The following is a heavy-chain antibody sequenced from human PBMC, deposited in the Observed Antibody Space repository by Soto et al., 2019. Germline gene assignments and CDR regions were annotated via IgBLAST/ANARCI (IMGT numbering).Heavy chain of an antibody. D-gene: IGHD3-10*01. CDR2: IWYDGTST. Sequence: QVQLVESGGGVVQPGRSLTLSCVASGFTLSNYGMHWVRQAPGKGLEWVAVIWYDGTSTYSADSVKGRFSISRDNSKNKLSLQMSSLRAEDTAVYYCARNVASSGSSRWFDTWGQGTLVTVSS. CDR3: ARNVASSGSSRWFDT. CDR1: GFTLSNYG. V-gene: IGHV3-33*01. J-gene: IGHJ5*02.